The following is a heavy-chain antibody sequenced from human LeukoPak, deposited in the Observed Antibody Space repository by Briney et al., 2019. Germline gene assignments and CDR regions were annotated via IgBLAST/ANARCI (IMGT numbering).Heavy chain of an antibody. J-gene: IGHJ6*02. CDR1: GGSISSGGYY. D-gene: IGHD5-18*01. CDR2: IYYSGST. Sequence: SETLSLTCTVSGGSISSGGYYWSWIRQHPGKGLEWIGYIYYSGSTYYNPSLKSRVTISVDTSKNQFSLKLSSVTAADTAVYYCARDRPTAMGSWDYYYYYGMDVWGQGTTVTVSS. V-gene: IGHV4-31*03. CDR3: ARDRPTAMGSWDYYYYYGMDV.